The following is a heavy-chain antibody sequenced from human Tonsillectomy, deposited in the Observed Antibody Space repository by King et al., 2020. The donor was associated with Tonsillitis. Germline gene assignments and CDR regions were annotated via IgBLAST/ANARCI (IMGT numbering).Heavy chain of an antibody. V-gene: IGHV4-59*01. D-gene: IGHD6-25*01. Sequence: VQLQESGPGLVKPSETLSLTCTVSGGSISTYYWTWIRQPPGEGLEWIGNIYYSGTTKYNPSLKSRVTISVDTSKNQFSLKLSSVTAADTAVYYCARDRESGYYYYMDVWGKGTTVTVSS. CDR2: IYYSGTT. CDR1: GGSISTYY. J-gene: IGHJ6*03. CDR3: ARDRESGYYYYMDV.